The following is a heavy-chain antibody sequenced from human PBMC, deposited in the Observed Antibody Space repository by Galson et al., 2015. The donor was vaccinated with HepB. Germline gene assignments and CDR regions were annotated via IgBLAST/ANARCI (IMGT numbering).Heavy chain of an antibody. CDR2: IYPGDSDT. CDR3: ARHPYYDSSGYLYPDY. Sequence: KVSCKASGGTFSSYTISWVRQAPGQGLEWMGIIYPGDSDTRYSPSFQGQVTISADKSISTAYLQWSSLKASDTAMYYCARHPYYDSSGYLYPDYWGQGTLVTVSS. D-gene: IGHD3-22*01. J-gene: IGHJ4*02. V-gene: IGHV5-51*01. CDR1: GGTFSSYT.